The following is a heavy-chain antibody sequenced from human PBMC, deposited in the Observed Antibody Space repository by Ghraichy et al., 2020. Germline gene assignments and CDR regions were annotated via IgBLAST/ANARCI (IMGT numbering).Heavy chain of an antibody. J-gene: IGHJ4*02. D-gene: IGHD6-13*01. CDR2: IRSKAYGGTT. Sequence: GGSLRLSCTASGFTFGDYAMSWVRQAPGKGLEWVGFIRSKAYGGTTEYAASVKGRFTISRDDSKSIAYLQMNSLKTEDTAVYYCTRDRIRLAAAGTIMAYWGQGTLVTVSS. CDR1: GFTFGDYA. CDR3: TRDRIRLAAAGTIMAY. V-gene: IGHV3-49*04.